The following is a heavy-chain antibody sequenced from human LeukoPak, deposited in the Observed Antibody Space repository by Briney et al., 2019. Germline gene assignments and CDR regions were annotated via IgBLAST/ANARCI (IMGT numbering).Heavy chain of an antibody. CDR1: GLTLRGYW. D-gene: IGHD6-19*01. CDR3: GSSGGDSTGSYTSVDY. CDR2: IKQGGRDK. Sequence: PGGSLRLSCIGSGLTLRGYWLTWVRQAPGKGLEWVANIKQGGRDKYYVDSVKGRFTISRDDAKNSLYLQMNSLRAEDTAVYFCGSSGGDSTGSYTSVDYWGQGTLVTVSS. V-gene: IGHV3-7*01. J-gene: IGHJ4*02.